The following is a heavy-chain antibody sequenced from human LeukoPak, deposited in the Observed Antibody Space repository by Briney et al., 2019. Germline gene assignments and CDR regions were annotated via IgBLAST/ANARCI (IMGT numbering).Heavy chain of an antibody. V-gene: IGHV1-46*01. CDR2: INPSGGST. J-gene: IGHJ1*01. D-gene: IGHD3-22*01. Sequence: GPSVKVSCKASGYTFTSYYMHWVRQAPGQGLEWMGIINPSGGSTSYAQKFQGRVTMTRDTSTSTVYMELSSLRSEDTAVYYCARGVYYDSSGYYSGYKAEYFQHWGQGTLVTVSS. CDR1: GYTFTSYY. CDR3: ARGVYYDSSGYYSGYKAEYFQH.